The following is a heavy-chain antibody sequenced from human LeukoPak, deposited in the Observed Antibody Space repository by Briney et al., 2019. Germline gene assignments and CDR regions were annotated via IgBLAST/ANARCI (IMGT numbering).Heavy chain of an antibody. CDR2: ISYDGSNK. D-gene: IGHD6-6*01. J-gene: IGHJ3*02. CDR1: GFTFSSYG. CDR3: ARDGPSHRAFDI. V-gene: IGHV3-30*03. Sequence: GGSLRLSCAASGFTFSSYGMHWVRQAPGKGLEWVAVISYDGSNKYYADSVKGRFTISRDNSKNTLYLQMNSLRAEDTAVYYCARDGPSHRAFDIWGQGTMVTVSS.